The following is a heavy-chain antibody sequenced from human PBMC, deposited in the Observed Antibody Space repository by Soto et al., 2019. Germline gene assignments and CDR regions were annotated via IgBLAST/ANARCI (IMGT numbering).Heavy chain of an antibody. V-gene: IGHV3-23*01. D-gene: IGHD2-2*01. J-gene: IGHJ6*03. CDR3: AKDTSSSPYYMDV. CDR1: GFTFSNYG. CDR2: ISDSGGST. Sequence: PGGSLRLSCAVSGFTFSNYGMNWVRQAPGKGLEWVSAISDSGGSTYCADSVKGRFTISRDSSKNTLYLQMNSLRAEDTAVYYCAKDTSSSPYYMDVWGKGTTVTVSS.